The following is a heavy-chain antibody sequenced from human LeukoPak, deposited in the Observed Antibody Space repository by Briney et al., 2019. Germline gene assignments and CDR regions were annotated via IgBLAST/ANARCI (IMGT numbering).Heavy chain of an antibody. CDR2: FYYSGST. V-gene: IGHV4-59*01. CDR1: GGSFSTYY. D-gene: IGHD1-26*01. CDR3: ARGQGGNYYLNYFDY. Sequence: SETLSLTCTVTGGSFSTYYWSWIRQPPGKELEWIGHFYYSGSTNYNPSLKSRVTISVDTSRNQSSLKLTSVTAADTAVYYCARGQGGNYYLNYFDYWGQGALVTVSS. J-gene: IGHJ4*02.